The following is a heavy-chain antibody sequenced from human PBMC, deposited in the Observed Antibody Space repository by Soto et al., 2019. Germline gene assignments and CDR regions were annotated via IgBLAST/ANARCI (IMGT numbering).Heavy chain of an antibody. V-gene: IGHV1-3*01. Sequence: ASVKVSCKASGYTSSSYAMHWVRQAPGQRLEWMGWINAGYGNTKSSQKFQDRVTISRDTSASTAYMELTSLRSEDTAVYYCARDTGDATFDFWGQGTLVPVSP. J-gene: IGHJ4*02. CDR1: GYTSSSYA. CDR2: INAGYGNT. D-gene: IGHD7-27*01. CDR3: ARDTGDATFDF.